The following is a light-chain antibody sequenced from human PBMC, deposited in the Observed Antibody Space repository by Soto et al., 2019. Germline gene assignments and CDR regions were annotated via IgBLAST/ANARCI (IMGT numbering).Light chain of an antibody. CDR1: QNINSNY. CDR3: QQYGKSPLT. J-gene: IGKJ4*01. V-gene: IGKV3-20*01. Sequence: EIVLMQSPGTLSLSPGERATLSCRASQNINSNYFAWYQHKPGQAPRLLFYSASSRVSGIPDRFSASGSGTDFTLTISGLEPEDFAVYICQQYGKSPLTFGGGTKVDIK. CDR2: SAS.